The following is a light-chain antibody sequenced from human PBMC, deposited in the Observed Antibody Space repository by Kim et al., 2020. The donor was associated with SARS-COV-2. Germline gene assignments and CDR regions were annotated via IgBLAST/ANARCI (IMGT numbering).Light chain of an antibody. Sequence: SYELTQPPSVSVSPGQTASITCSGDKLGDKYTCWYQQKPGQSPILVIYEDIKRPSGIPERFSGSHSGNTATLTISGTQAMDEAAYYCQTWDSFTAVFGGGTKVTVL. CDR1: KLGDKY. V-gene: IGLV3-1*01. CDR2: EDI. CDR3: QTWDSFTAV. J-gene: IGLJ2*01.